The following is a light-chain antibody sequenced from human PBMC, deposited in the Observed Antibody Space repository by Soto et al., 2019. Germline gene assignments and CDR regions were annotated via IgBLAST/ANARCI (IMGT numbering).Light chain of an antibody. J-gene: IGKJ3*01. CDR2: GAS. V-gene: IGKV3-20*01. Sequence: EVVLTQSTVTLSLSPGERATLSCRASQSVSSPYLAWYQQKPGQPPRLRIYGASSRATDIPDRFIGSGSGTEFTLTIARLEPEDFAMYYCHPDGSSPFTFGPGTKLYI. CDR1: QSVSSPY. CDR3: HPDGSSPFT.